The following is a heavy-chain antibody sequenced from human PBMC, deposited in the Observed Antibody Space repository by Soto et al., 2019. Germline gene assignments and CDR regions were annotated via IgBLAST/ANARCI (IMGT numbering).Heavy chain of an antibody. CDR1: GYTFTSYA. J-gene: IGHJ6*02. D-gene: IGHD6-13*01. Sequence: ASVKVSCKASGYTFTSYAMHWVRQAPGQRLEWMGWINAGNGNTKYSQKFQGRVTITRETSASTAYMELSSLRSEDTAVYYCARGSWRFGYYYYGMDVWGQGTTVTVSS. V-gene: IGHV1-3*01. CDR3: ARGSWRFGYYYYGMDV. CDR2: INAGNGNT.